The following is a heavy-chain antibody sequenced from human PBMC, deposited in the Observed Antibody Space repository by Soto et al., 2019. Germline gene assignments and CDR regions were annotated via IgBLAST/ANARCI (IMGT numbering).Heavy chain of an antibody. CDR3: ARDRGLDY. J-gene: IGHJ4*02. Sequence: QVQLVQSGAEVKKPGASVKVSCKASGYTFTSYAMHWVRQAPGQGLEWMAWINAGNGNSKYSQKFQGRVTITRDTSASTAYMELSSLRFEDTAVYYCARDRGLDYWGQGTLVTVSS. CDR1: GYTFTSYA. CDR2: INAGNGNS. D-gene: IGHD1-26*01. V-gene: IGHV1-3*01.